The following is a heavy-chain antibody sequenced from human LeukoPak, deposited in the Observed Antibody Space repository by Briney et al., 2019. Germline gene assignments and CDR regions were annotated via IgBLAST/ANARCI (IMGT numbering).Heavy chain of an antibody. Sequence: GGSLRLSCAASGFTFRSYGMHWVRQAPGKGLEWVAIIRYDGTNKYYADSVKGRFTISRDNSKNTLYLQMNSLRAEDTAVYYCARDLPEGSSRPPTHLMDVWGKGTTVTVSS. CDR3: ARDLPEGSSRPPTHLMDV. D-gene: IGHD6-13*01. J-gene: IGHJ6*03. V-gene: IGHV3-30*02. CDR1: GFTFRSYG. CDR2: IRYDGTNK.